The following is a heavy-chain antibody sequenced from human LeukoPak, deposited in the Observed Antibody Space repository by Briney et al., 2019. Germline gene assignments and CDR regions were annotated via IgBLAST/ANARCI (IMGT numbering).Heavy chain of an antibody. J-gene: IGHJ5*02. V-gene: IGHV4-34*01. CDR1: GRSFNDYS. D-gene: IGHD3-10*01. CDR3: ARHMRKGWFGESLLYNWFDP. CDR2: ISHIGST. Sequence: PSETLSLTCAVYGRSFNDYSWSWIRQPPGKGLEWIGEISHIGSTNYNPSLKSRVTISLDTSKNQFSLRLSSVTAADTAVYYCARHMRKGWFGESLLYNWFDPWGQGTLVTVSS.